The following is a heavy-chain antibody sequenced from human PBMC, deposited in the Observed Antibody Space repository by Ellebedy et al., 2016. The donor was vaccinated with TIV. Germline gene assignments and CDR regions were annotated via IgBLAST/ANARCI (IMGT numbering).Heavy chain of an antibody. D-gene: IGHD4-11*01. J-gene: IGHJ3*02. CDR2: ISSSGSTI. Sequence: GESLKISXAASGFTFSDYYMSWIRQAPGKGLEWVSYISSSGSTIYYADSVKGRFTISRDNAKNSLYLQMNSLRAEDTAVYYCARLFTEDAFDIWGQGTMVTVSS. CDR3: ARLFTEDAFDI. V-gene: IGHV3-11*01. CDR1: GFTFSDYY.